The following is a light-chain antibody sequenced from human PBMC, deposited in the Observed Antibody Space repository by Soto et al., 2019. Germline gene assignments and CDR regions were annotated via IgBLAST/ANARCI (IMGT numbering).Light chain of an antibody. CDR3: CLYAGTYSVV. CDR1: SSDIGAYKF. CDR2: EVS. Sequence: QSVLTQPPSASGSPGQSVAISCTGTSSDIGAYKFVSWYQQHPGKAPKLIIYEVSIRPSGVPDRFSGSKSGNTASLAVSGLLADDEADYYCCLYAGTYSVVFGGGTKVTVL. J-gene: IGLJ2*01. V-gene: IGLV2-8*01.